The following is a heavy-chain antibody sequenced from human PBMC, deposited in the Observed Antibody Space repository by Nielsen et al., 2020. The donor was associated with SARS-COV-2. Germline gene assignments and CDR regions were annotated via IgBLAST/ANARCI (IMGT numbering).Heavy chain of an antibody. D-gene: IGHD1-26*01. CDR2: ITHSGSI. Sequence: SQTLSLTCAVYGDAFSGYYWTWVIHPPGKGLEWIWEITHSGSITYTPSLKSRVTISVDTSKNQFSLRLTSVTAADTAVYYCARGPLVGGTTGYFFPSWGQGTLVTVSS. CDR1: GDAFSGYY. V-gene: IGHV4-34*01. J-gene: IGHJ5*02. CDR3: ARGPLVGGTTGYFFPS.